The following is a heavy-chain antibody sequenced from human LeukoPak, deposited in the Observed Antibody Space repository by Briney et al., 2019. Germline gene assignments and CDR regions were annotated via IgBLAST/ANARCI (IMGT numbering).Heavy chain of an antibody. Sequence: ASVKVSCKASGYTFTGYYLHWVRQAPGQGLEWMGWLNPKTGDTRSAQKFQGRVTMTRDTSISTFNMELSRLTSDDTAVYYCARATAQNDHWGQGTLVTVS. CDR3: ARATAQNDH. V-gene: IGHV1-2*02. D-gene: IGHD1-14*01. CDR1: GYTFTGYY. CDR2: LNPKTGDT. J-gene: IGHJ4*02.